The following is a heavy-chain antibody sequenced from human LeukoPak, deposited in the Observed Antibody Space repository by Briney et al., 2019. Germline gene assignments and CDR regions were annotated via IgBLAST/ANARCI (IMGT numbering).Heavy chain of an antibody. CDR3: AHRLSGQLAMDV. Sequence: SGPTLVNPTQTLTLTCTFSGFSLSTSGLGVGWIRQPPAEALKWLALIYWDDDKRYSPSLKSRLTITKDTSKNQVVLTMTNMDPVDTATYYCAHRLSGQLAMDVWGKGTTVTVSS. CDR1: GFSLSTSGLG. CDR2: IYWDDDK. J-gene: IGHJ6*03. V-gene: IGHV2-5*02. D-gene: IGHD6-6*01.